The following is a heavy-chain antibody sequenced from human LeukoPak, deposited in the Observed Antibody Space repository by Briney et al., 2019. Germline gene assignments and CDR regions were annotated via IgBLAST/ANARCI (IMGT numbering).Heavy chain of an antibody. J-gene: IGHJ4*02. CDR2: MNPNSGNT. V-gene: IGHV1-8*03. Sequence: ASVKVSCKASGYTFTGYYMHWVRQAPGLGLEWMGWMNPNSGNTGYAQKFQGRVTITRNTSISTAYMELSSLRSEDTAVYYCARVLYQLLYWDYWGQGTLVTVSS. D-gene: IGHD2-2*02. CDR3: ARVLYQLLYWDY. CDR1: GYTFTGYY.